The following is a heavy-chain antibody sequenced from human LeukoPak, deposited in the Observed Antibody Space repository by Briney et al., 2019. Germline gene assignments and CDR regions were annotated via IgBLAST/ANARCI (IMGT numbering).Heavy chain of an antibody. CDR3: ARVRTTVTIDY. J-gene: IGHJ4*02. CDR1: GGSISSVGYY. Sequence: SETLSLTCTVSGGSISSVGYYWSWIRQHPGKGLEWIGYIYYSGSTNYNPPLKSRVTISVDTSKNQFSLKLGSVTAADTAVYYCARVRTTVTIDYWGQGTLVTVSS. D-gene: IGHD4-17*01. CDR2: IYYSGST. V-gene: IGHV4-31*03.